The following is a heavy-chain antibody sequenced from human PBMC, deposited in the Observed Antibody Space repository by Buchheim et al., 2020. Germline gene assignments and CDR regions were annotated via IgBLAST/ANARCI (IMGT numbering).Heavy chain of an antibody. D-gene: IGHD2-2*01. CDR2: IYPRDSDI. J-gene: IGHJ4*02. CDR3: VRGSGYCSSTRCYLFDY. V-gene: IGHV5-51*01. CDR1: GYSFTDYW. Sequence: EVQLVQSGAEVKKPGESLKISCKGSGYSFTDYWIGWVRQMPGKGLEWMALIYPRDSDIRYSPSFQGQVTISADKSISSAYLQWSSLKASDTAMYCCVRGSGYCSSTRCYLFDYWGQGSL.